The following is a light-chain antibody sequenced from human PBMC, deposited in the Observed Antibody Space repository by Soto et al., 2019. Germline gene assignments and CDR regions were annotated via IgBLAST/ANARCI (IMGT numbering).Light chain of an antibody. J-gene: IGKJ4*01. Sequence: DIQMTQSPSSLSASVGDRVTITCQASQDISNYLNWYQQKPGKAPKHLIYDASNLETGVPSRFSGSGSVTDFTFTISSLQPEDIATYYCQQYDNLPPLTFGGGTKVEIK. CDR1: QDISNY. CDR3: QQYDNLPPLT. CDR2: DAS. V-gene: IGKV1-33*01.